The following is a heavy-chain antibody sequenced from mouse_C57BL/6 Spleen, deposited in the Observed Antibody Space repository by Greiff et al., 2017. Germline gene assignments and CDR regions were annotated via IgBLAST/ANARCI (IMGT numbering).Heavy chain of an antibody. D-gene: IGHD2-5*01. V-gene: IGHV1-53*01. CDR2: INPSNGGT. Sequence: QVQLQQPGTELVKPGASVKLSCKASGYTFTSYWMHWVKQRPGQGLEWIGNINPSNGGTNYNEKFKSKATLTVDKSSSTAYMQLSSLTSEDSAVYYCARGDYSNYDPLYAMDYWGQGTSVTVSS. CDR1: GYTFTSYW. CDR3: ARGDYSNYDPLYAMDY. J-gene: IGHJ4*01.